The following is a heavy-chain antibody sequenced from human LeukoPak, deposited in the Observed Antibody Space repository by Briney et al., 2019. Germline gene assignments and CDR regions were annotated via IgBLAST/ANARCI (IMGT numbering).Heavy chain of an antibody. J-gene: IGHJ4*02. Sequence: GGSLRLSCAASGFTFSNFGMHWVRQAPGKGLEWVSVIYSGGITYYADSVKGRFTISRDNSKNTVYLQMNNLRAEDTAVYYCARGGYSYGLFDYWGQGTLVTVSS. CDR1: GFTFSNFG. D-gene: IGHD5-18*01. CDR3: ARGGYSYGLFDY. CDR2: IYSGGIT. V-gene: IGHV3-66*01.